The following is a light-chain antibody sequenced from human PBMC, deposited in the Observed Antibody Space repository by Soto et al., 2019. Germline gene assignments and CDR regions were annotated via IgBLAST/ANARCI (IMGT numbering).Light chain of an antibody. CDR3: QQYGSSPIT. CDR2: GAS. CDR1: QSVSSSY. J-gene: IGKJ5*01. Sequence: EIVLTQSPGTLSLSPGERANLSCRASQSVSSSYLAWYQQKPGQAPRLLIYGASSRATGIPDRFSGSGSGTDFTLTISRLEPEEFAVYYCQQYGSSPITVGQGTRREIK. V-gene: IGKV3-20*01.